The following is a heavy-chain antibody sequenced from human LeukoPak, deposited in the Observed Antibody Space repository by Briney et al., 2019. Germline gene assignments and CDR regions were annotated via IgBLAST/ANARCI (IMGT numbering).Heavy chain of an antibody. J-gene: IGHJ4*02. V-gene: IGHV3-30*18. D-gene: IGHD6-19*01. Sequence: GGSLRLSCAASGFTFSSYGMHWVRQAPGKGLEWVAVISYDGSNKYYADSAKGRFTISRDNSKNTLYLQMNSLRAEDTAVYYCAKGSSGWYGALDYWGQGTLVTVSS. CDR2: ISYDGSNK. CDR1: GFTFSSYG. CDR3: AKGSSGWYGALDY.